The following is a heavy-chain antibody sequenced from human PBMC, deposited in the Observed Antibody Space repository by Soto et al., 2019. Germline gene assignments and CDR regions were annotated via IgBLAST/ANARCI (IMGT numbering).Heavy chain of an antibody. CDR1: GGSISSGGYS. D-gene: IGHD6-19*01. V-gene: IGHV4-30-2*01. CDR2: IYHGST. Sequence: QLQLQESGSGLVKPSQTLSLTCAVSGGSISSGGYSWSWIRQPPGKGLEWIGYIYHGSTYYNPSLKTRVTXSXAXXKNQFSLKLSSVTAADTAVYYCARAGGLGAVAVDYWGQGTLVTVSS. J-gene: IGHJ4*02. CDR3: ARAGGLGAVAVDY.